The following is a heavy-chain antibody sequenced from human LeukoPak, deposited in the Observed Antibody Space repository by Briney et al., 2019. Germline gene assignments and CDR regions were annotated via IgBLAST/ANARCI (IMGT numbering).Heavy chain of an antibody. V-gene: IGHV4-61*02. CDR1: GGSISSGSYY. J-gene: IGHJ6*03. Sequence: SQTLSLTCTVSGGSISSGSYYWSWIRQPAGKGLEWIGRIYTSGSTNYNPSLKSRFTISVDTSKNQFSLKLSSVTAADTAVYYCARDWYCSSTSCSDQYYYYYYMDVWGKGTTVTVSS. D-gene: IGHD2-2*01. CDR3: ARDWYCSSTSCSDQYYYYYYMDV. CDR2: IYTSGST.